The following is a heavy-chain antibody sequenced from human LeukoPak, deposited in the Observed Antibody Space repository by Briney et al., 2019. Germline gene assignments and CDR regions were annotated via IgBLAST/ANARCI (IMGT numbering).Heavy chain of an antibody. Sequence: ASVKVSCKASGYTFTSYGISWVRQAPGQGLEWMGWISAYNGNTNYAQKLQGRVTMTTDTSTSTAYMELRSLRSDDTAVYYCAKRQEQGYHFDYWGQGTLVTVSS. CDR2: ISAYNGNT. V-gene: IGHV1-18*01. CDR3: AKRQEQGYHFDY. D-gene: IGHD5-18*01. J-gene: IGHJ4*02. CDR1: GYTFTSYG.